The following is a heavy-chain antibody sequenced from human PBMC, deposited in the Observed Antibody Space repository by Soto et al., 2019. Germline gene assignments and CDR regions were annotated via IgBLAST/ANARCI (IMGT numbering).Heavy chain of an antibody. CDR1: GGTFSSYT. V-gene: IGHV1-69*02. D-gene: IGHD5-12*01. Sequence: QVQLVQSGAEVKKPGSSVKVSCKASGGTFSSYTISWVRQAPGQGLEWMGRIIPILGIANYAQKFQGRVTXTXDKXPSIAYMELSSLRSEDTAVYYCARRGSGYDRGFDYWGQGTLVTVSS. J-gene: IGHJ4*02. CDR2: IIPILGIA. CDR3: ARRGSGYDRGFDY.